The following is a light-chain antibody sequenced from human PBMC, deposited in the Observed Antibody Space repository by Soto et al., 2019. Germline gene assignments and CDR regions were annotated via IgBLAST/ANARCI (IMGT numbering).Light chain of an antibody. CDR3: NSYRTVSTYV. CDR2: DVG. J-gene: IGLJ1*01. V-gene: IGLV2-14*01. Sequence: QSALTQPASVSGSPGQSITIACTGTSSDIGGYNFVSWYQQHPGKAPKLLIYDVGNRPSGVSNRFSGSKSGNTASLTISGLQPDDEAHYYCNSYRTVSTYVFGTGTKVTVL. CDR1: SSDIGGYNF.